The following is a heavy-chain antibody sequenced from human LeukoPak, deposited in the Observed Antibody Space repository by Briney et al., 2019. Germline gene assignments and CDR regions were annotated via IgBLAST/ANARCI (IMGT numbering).Heavy chain of an antibody. CDR3: VKGRRARALLLWFGELLSLYYYGMDV. CDR2: ISSNGGST. V-gene: IGHV3-64D*06. Sequence: PGGSLRLSCSASGFTFSSYAMHWVRQAPGKGLEYVSAISSNGGSTYYADSVKGRFTISRDNSKNTLYLQMSSLRAEDTAVYYCVKGRRARALLLWFGELLSLYYYGMDVWGKGTTVTVSS. D-gene: IGHD3-10*01. CDR1: GFTFSSYA. J-gene: IGHJ6*04.